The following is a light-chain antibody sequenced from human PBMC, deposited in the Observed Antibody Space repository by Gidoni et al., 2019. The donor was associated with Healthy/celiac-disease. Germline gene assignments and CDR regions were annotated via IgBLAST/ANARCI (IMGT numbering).Light chain of an antibody. CDR2: LNSDGSH. J-gene: IGLJ3*02. CDR1: RGHSSYA. CDR3: QTWGTGTGV. Sequence: QLVLTQSPSASASLGAPVKLTCTLSRGHSSYAIAWHQPQPEKGPRYLMKLNSDGSHSKGDGIPDRFSGSSSGAERYLTISSLQSEDEADYYCQTWGTGTGVFGGGTKLTVL. V-gene: IGLV4-69*01.